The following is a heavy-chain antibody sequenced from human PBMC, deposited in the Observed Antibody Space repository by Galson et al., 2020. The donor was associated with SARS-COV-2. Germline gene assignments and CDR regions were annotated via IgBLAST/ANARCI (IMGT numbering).Heavy chain of an antibody. CDR2: ISSSSSYI. V-gene: IGHV3-21*01. J-gene: IGHJ4*02. D-gene: IGHD3-3*01. Sequence: GGSLRLSCAASGFTFSSYSMNWVRQAPGKGLEWVSSISSSSSYIYYADSVKGRFTISRDNAKNSLYLQMNSLRAEDTAVYYCARRPNYDFWSGYSDYWGQGTLVTVSS. CDR1: GFTFSSYS. CDR3: ARRPNYDFWSGYSDY.